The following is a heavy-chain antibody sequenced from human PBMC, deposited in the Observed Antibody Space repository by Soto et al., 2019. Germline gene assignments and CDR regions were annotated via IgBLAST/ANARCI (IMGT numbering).Heavy chain of an antibody. D-gene: IGHD5-18*01. V-gene: IGHV4-38-2*02. CDR1: GYPISSGYY. Sequence: SETLSLTCAVSGYPISSGYYWGWIRQPPGKGLEWIGSIYHSGSTYYNPSLKSRVTISVDTSKNQFSLKLSSVTAADTAVYYCAREGYSYGSDFDYWGQGTLVTVSS. CDR2: IYHSGST. CDR3: AREGYSYGSDFDY. J-gene: IGHJ4*02.